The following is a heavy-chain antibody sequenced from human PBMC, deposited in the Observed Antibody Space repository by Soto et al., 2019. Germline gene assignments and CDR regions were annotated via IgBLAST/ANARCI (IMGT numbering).Heavy chain of an antibody. Sequence: GGSLRLSCAASGFTFSSYWMHWVRQAPGKGLVWVSRINSDGSSTSYADSVKGRFTISRDNAKNTLYLQMNSLRAEDTAVYYCARGVTAARPDYYYYGMDVWGQGTTVTVSS. CDR3: ARGVTAARPDYYYYGMDV. V-gene: IGHV3-74*01. CDR1: GFTFSSYW. D-gene: IGHD6-6*01. CDR2: INSDGSST. J-gene: IGHJ6*02.